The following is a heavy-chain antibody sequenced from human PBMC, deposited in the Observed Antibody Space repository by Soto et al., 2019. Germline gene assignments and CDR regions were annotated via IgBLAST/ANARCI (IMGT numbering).Heavy chain of an antibody. CDR2: ISAYNGNT. V-gene: IGHV1-18*01. D-gene: IGHD3-10*01. Sequence: QVQLMQSGAEVKKPGASVQVSFKASGYTFTSYGIRWVRQAPGQGLEWMGWISAYNGNTNYAQKLQGRVTMTTDTSTSTDYMELRSLRSDDTAVYYCARDGHMDRAVDIWCPGTMVTVSS. J-gene: IGHJ3*02. CDR1: GYTFTSYG. CDR3: ARDGHMDRAVDI.